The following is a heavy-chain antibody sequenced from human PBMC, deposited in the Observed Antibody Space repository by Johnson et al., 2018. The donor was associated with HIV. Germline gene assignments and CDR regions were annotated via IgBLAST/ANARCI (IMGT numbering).Heavy chain of an antibody. D-gene: IGHD3-10*01. CDR1: GFTFSYSA. CDR3: AKDRGQFGDGVPDAFDI. Sequence: QVQLVESGGGMVQPGRSLRLSCAASGFTFSYSAFHWVRQPPGEGLEWVALISSDGNRKYYADSVKGRFTIFRDNSKNTLYLQMKSLRAEDTAVYYCAKDRGQFGDGVPDAFDIWGQGTMVTVSS. J-gene: IGHJ3*02. V-gene: IGHV3-30-3*01. CDR2: ISSDGNRK.